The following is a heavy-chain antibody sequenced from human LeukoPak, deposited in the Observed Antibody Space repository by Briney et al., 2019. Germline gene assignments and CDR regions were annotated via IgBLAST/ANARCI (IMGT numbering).Heavy chain of an antibody. D-gene: IGHD2-2*01. CDR3: AGGLVDIGY. CDR1: GFTFNTYG. V-gene: IGHV3-33*01. Sequence: GKSLRLSCEASGFTFNTYGMHWVRQAPGKGLEWVAIVWYDGSKEYYEDSVKGRFSVSRDNSKNTLLLQMDSLRAEDTAVYYCAGGLVDIGYWGQGTLVTVSS. J-gene: IGHJ4*02. CDR2: VWYDGSKE.